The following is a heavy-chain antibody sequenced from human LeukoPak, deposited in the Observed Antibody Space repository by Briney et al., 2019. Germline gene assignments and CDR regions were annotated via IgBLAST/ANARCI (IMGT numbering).Heavy chain of an antibody. CDR3: ARVLRRAGGSPVDYYFMDV. D-gene: IGHD3-16*01. CDR2: ISSGSMTI. J-gene: IGHJ6*03. V-gene: IGHV3-48*01. Sequence: PGGSLRLSCAASGFTFSSYNMNWVRQAPGKGLEWVSYISSGSMTISYADSVKGRFTISRDNAKNSLYLQMNSLRAEDTAVYYCARVLRRAGGSPVDYYFMDVWGNGTTVTVSS. CDR1: GFTFSSYN.